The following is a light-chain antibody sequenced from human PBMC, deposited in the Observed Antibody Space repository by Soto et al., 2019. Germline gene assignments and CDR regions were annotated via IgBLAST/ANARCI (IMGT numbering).Light chain of an antibody. Sequence: QSVLTQPPSVSAAPGQKVTISCAGSSSNIGGNSVSWYQQLPGTAPKLLIYDDNKRPSGIPDRFSGSKSGPSATLGITGFQTGDEADYYCGSWDSSLRAYVFGTGTKVPVL. CDR1: SSNIGGNS. CDR2: DDN. CDR3: GSWDSSLRAYV. V-gene: IGLV1-51*01. J-gene: IGLJ1*01.